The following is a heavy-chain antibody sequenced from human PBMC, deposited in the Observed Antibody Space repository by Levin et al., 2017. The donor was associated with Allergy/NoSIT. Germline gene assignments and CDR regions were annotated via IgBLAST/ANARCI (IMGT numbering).Heavy chain of an antibody. V-gene: IGHV3-30*18. CDR3: AKDYSSSSGLSDY. D-gene: IGHD6-6*01. CDR2: ISYDGSNK. CDR1: GFTFSSYG. Sequence: GGSLRLSCAASGFTFSSYGMHWVRQAPGKGLEWVAVISYDGSNKYYADSVKGRFTISRDNSKNTLYLQMNSLRAEDTAVYYCAKDYSSSSGLSDYWGQGTLVTVSS. J-gene: IGHJ4*02.